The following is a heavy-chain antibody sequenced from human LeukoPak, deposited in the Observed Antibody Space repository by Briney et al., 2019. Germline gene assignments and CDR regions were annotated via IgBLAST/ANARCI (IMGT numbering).Heavy chain of an antibody. CDR3: AKDGTMATIFFRGFKYFDY. Sequence: GGSLRLSCAASGFTFSSYAMSWVRQAPGKGLEWVSAISGSGGSTYYADSVKGRFTISRDNSKNTLYLQMTSLRAEDTAVYYCAKDGTMATIFFRGFKYFDYWGQGTLVTVSS. D-gene: IGHD3-10*01. CDR2: ISGSGGST. CDR1: GFTFSSYA. V-gene: IGHV3-23*01. J-gene: IGHJ4*02.